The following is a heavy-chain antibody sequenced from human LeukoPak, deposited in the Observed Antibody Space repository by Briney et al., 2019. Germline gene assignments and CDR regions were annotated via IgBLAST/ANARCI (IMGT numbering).Heavy chain of an antibody. CDR2: IGTAGDT. D-gene: IGHD2-15*01. CDR3: ARGRYCSGGSCRYGGYGFDP. V-gene: IGHV3-13*01. J-gene: IGHJ5*02. Sequence: GGSLRLSCAASGFTFSSYDMHWVRQATGKGLEWVSAIGTAGDTYYPGSVKGRFTISRENAKNFLYLQMNSLRAGDTAVYYCARGRYCSGGSCRYGGYGFDPWGQGTLVTVSS. CDR1: GFTFSSYD.